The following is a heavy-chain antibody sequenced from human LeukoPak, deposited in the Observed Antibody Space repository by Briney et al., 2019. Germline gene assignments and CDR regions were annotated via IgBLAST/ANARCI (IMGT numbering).Heavy chain of an antibody. D-gene: IGHD2/OR15-2a*01. CDR2: IYHSGST. J-gene: IGHJ5*02. Sequence: SETLSLTCTVSGYSISSGYYWGWIRQPPGKGLEWIGSIYHSGSTYYNPSLKSRVTISVDTSKNQFSLKLSSVTAADTAVYYCARDVNNWFDPWGQETLVTVSS. V-gene: IGHV4-38-2*02. CDR3: ARDVNNWFDP. CDR1: GYSISSGYY.